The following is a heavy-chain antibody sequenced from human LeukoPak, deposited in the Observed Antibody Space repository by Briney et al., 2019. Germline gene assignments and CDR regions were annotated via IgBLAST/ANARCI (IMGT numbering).Heavy chain of an antibody. CDR3: AREGYYASSGPYYFDY. J-gene: IGHJ4*02. CDR1: GFTFSSYA. Sequence: GGSLRLSCAASGFTFSSYAMSWVRQAPGKGLEWVSAISGSGDNTYYADSVKGRFNISRDSSKNTLYLQMSSLRVEDTAVYYCAREGYYASSGPYYFDYWGQGTLVTVSS. V-gene: IGHV3-23*01. CDR2: ISGSGDNT. D-gene: IGHD3-22*01.